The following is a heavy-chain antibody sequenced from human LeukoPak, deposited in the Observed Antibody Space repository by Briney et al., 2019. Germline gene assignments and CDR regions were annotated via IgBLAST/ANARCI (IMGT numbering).Heavy chain of an antibody. J-gene: IGHJ3*02. Sequence: GESLKISCKGSGHTFTDYWIGWVRQMPGKGLGWMGIIYPGDSDTRYSPSFQGQVPISADKSISTAYLQWSSLKAADTAMYYCARQSDGYKFDIWGQGTMVTVSS. CDR1: GHTFTDYW. V-gene: IGHV5-51*01. D-gene: IGHD5-24*01. CDR3: ARQSDGYKFDI. CDR2: IYPGDSDT.